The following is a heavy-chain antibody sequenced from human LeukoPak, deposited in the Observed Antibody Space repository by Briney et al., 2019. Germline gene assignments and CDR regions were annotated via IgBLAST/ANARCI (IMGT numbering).Heavy chain of an antibody. Sequence: GGSLRLSCAASGFTFSNYAMNWVRQAPGKGLEWVSVISGSGGSIYYADSVKGRFTISRDNSKNTLYLQMNSLRAEDTAVYYCAELGITMIGGVWGKGTTVTISS. J-gene: IGHJ6*04. CDR3: AELGITMIGGV. D-gene: IGHD3-10*02. V-gene: IGHV3-23*01. CDR2: ISGSGGSI. CDR1: GFTFSNYA.